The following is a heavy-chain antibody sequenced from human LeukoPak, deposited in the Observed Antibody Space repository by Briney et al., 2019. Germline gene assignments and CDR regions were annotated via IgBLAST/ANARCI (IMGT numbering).Heavy chain of an antibody. CDR2: IWYDGSNK. D-gene: IGHD2/OR15-2a*01. CDR1: GFTFSSYG. J-gene: IGHJ4*02. Sequence: HPGGSLRLSCAASGFTFSSYGMPWVRQAPGKGLEWVAVIWYDGSNKYYADSVKGRFTISRDNSNNTLYLQMNSLRAEDTAVYYCAKDPGAFPYFFDSWGQGTLVTVSS. CDR3: AKDPGAFPYFFDS. V-gene: IGHV3-33*06.